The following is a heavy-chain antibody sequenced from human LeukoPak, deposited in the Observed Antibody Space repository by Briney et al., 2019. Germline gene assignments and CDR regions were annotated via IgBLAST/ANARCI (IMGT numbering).Heavy chain of an antibody. CDR2: ISSSSSYI. Sequence: GGSLRLSCAASDFSFITYAMSWVRQAPGKGLEWVSSISSSSSYIYYADSVKGRFTISRDNAETSLYLQMNSLRAEDTAVYYCARGTEMATMGSWFDPWGQGTLVTVSS. D-gene: IGHD5-24*01. CDR1: DFSFITYA. V-gene: IGHV3-21*01. J-gene: IGHJ5*02. CDR3: ARGTEMATMGSWFDP.